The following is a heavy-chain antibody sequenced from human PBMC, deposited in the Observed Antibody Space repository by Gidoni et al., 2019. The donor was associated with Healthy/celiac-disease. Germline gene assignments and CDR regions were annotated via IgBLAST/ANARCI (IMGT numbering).Heavy chain of an antibody. V-gene: IGHV1-24*01. CDR3: ATDALGIDYDSSGYFLDC. Sequence: QVQLVQSGAEVKKPGASVKVSCKVSGYTITELSMHWVRQAPGKGLEWMGGFDPEDGETIYAQKFQGRVTMTEDTSTDTAYMELSSLRSEDTAVYYCATDALGIDYDSSGYFLDCWGQGTLVTVSS. J-gene: IGHJ4*02. CDR1: GYTITELS. CDR2: FDPEDGET. D-gene: IGHD3-22*01.